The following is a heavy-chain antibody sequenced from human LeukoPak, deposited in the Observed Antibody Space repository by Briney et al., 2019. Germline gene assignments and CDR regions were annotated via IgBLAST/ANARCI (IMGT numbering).Heavy chain of an antibody. CDR2: IWYDGSHK. J-gene: IGHJ4*02. CDR3: ARQSSNTGWLT. Sequence: PGGSLRLSCAASGFTFTSYGMHWVRQAPGKGLEWVAMIWYDGSHKKYADSVEGRFSISRDTSKNTLYLQMNSLRAEDTAVYYCARQSSNTGWLTWGQGTLVTVSS. V-gene: IGHV3-33*08. D-gene: IGHD2-8*02. CDR1: GFTFTSYG.